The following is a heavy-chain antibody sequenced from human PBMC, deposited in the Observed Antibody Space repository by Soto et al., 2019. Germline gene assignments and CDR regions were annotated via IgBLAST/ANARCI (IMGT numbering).Heavy chain of an antibody. J-gene: IGHJ4*02. Sequence: QVQLQESGPGLVEPSGTLSLTCAVSGGSVSSTNWWSWVRQPPGKGLEWIGEIYHGGSTYYNPSLKSRVTTSVDKSKHQCSLRLSSVTAADTPVYFCARDRAVSARGSFDYWGQGTLVTVSS. D-gene: IGHD6-19*01. CDR1: GGSVSSTNW. CDR2: IYHGGST. CDR3: ARDRAVSARGSFDY. V-gene: IGHV4-4*02.